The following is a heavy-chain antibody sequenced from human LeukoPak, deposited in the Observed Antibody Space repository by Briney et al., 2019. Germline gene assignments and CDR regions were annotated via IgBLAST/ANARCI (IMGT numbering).Heavy chain of an antibody. CDR2: ISGSGGST. D-gene: IGHD3-16*02. Sequence: GGSLRLSCAASGLTFSNYAMTWVRQAPGKGLEWVSSISGSGGSTYYAASVKGRFTISRDNSKNTLYLQMNSLRAEDTAVYYCAKDYVGVFADAFDIWGQGTMVTVSS. J-gene: IGHJ3*02. V-gene: IGHV3-23*01. CDR3: AKDYVGVFADAFDI. CDR1: GLTFSNYA.